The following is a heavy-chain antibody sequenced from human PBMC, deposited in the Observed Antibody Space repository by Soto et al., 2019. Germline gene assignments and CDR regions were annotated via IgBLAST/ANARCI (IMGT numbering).Heavy chain of an antibody. D-gene: IGHD2-15*01. CDR3: GRVYWRGGYKYTDY. V-gene: IGHV3-74*01. CDR1: GLTFSSSY. J-gene: IGHJ4*02. CDR2: ITSDGTTT. Sequence: EVQLVKSGGGLVRPGGSLRLSCAASGLTFSSSYMPWVRQAPGKGLVWVSHITSDGTTTNYADSVKGRFTISRDNAKNTLYLQMNSLRAEDTAVYYCGRVYWRGGYKYTDYWGQGTLVTVSS.